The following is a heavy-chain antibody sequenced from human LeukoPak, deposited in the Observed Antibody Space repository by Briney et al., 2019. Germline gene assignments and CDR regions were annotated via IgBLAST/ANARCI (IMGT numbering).Heavy chain of an antibody. J-gene: IGHJ4*02. CDR2: ISSSSSYI. D-gene: IGHD2-15*01. Sequence: GGSLRLSCAASGFTFSSYSMNWVRQAPGKRLEWVSSISSSSSYIYYADSVKGRFTISRDNAKNSLYLQMNSLRAEDTAVYYCASDICSGGSCYSSYWGQGTLVTVSS. V-gene: IGHV3-21*01. CDR1: GFTFSSYS. CDR3: ASDICSGGSCYSSY.